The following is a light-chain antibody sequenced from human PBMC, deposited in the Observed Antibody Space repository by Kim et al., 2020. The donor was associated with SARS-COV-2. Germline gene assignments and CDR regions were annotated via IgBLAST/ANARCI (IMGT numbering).Light chain of an antibody. J-gene: IGKJ4*01. CDR3: QQRSNWPLS. V-gene: IGKV3-11*01. Sequence: LSPGQRATLSCRASQSVTNSLAWYQHRPGQAPRLLIYDAANRATGIPARFSGSGSGTDFTLTISSLEPEDFAVYYCQQRSNWPLSFGGGTKVEIK. CDR2: DAA. CDR1: QSVTNS.